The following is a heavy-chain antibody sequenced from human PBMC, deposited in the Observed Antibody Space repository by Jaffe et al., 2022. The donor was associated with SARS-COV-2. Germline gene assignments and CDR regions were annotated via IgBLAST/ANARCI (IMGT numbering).Heavy chain of an antibody. CDR2: IVVGSGNT. J-gene: IGHJ4*02. V-gene: IGHV1-58*01. Sequence: QMQLVQSGPEVKKPGTSVKVSCKASGFTFTSSAVQWVRQARGQRLEWIGWIVVGSGNTNYAQKFQERVTITRDMSTSTAYMELSSLRSEDTAVYYCAICSTSCRGPDYWGQGTLVTVSS. CDR3: AICSTSCRGPDY. D-gene: IGHD2-2*01. CDR1: GFTFTSSA.